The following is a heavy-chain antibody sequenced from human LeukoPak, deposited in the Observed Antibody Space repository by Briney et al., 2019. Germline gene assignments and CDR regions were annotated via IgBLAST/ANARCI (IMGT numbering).Heavy chain of an antibody. CDR3: ARDSRQWLTEGSYYYYYMDV. D-gene: IGHD6-19*01. CDR2: IIPLFGTV. V-gene: IGHV1-69*05. Sequence: SVKVSCKASGGTFSNYAISWVRQAPGQGLEWMGGIIPLFGTVYYAQKFQGRVTITTDESTSTAYMELSSLRSEDTAVYYCARDSRQWLTEGSYYYYYMDVWGKGTTVTVSS. J-gene: IGHJ6*03. CDR1: GGTFSNYA.